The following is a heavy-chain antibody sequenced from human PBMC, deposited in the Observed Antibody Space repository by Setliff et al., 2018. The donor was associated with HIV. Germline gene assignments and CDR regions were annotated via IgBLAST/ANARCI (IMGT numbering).Heavy chain of an antibody. CDR2: IYYSGST. J-gene: IGHJ4*02. Sequence: SETLSLTCTVSGGSISSYYWSWIRQPPGKGLEWIGYIYYSGSTNYNPSLKSRVTISVDTSKNQFSLKLSSVTAADTAVYYCARVGDDGSDDYGGQGTLVTVSS. CDR1: GGSISSYY. V-gene: IGHV4-59*01. D-gene: IGHD3-22*01. CDR3: ARVGDDGSDDY.